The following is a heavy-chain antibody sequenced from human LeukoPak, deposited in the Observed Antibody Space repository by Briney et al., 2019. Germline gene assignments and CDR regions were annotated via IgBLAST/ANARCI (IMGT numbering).Heavy chain of an antibody. D-gene: IGHD4-17*01. CDR1: GFTFSSYD. CDR2: ISSSSSYI. J-gene: IGHJ3*02. V-gene: IGHV3-21*01. CDR3: AKKTTVTSVDAFDI. Sequence: GGSLRLSCTASGFTFSSYDMHWVRQAPGKGLEWVSSISSSSSYIYYADSVKGRFTISRDNAKNSLYLQMNSLRAEDTAVYYCAKKTTVTSVDAFDIWGQGTMVTVSS.